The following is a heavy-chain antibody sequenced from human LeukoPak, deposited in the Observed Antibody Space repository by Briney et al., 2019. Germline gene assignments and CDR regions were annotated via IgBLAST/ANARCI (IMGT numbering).Heavy chain of an antibody. CDR2: IYTSGST. D-gene: IGHD5-18*01. CDR3: ARDGKGYSYGYYYYYGMDV. CDR1: GFSISSYY. V-gene: IGHV4-4*07. Sequence: SETLSLTCTVSGFSISSYYWSWLRQPAGKGLEWLGRIYTSGSTNYNPSLKSRVTMSVTTSKNQFPLKLSSVTAADTAVYYCARDGKGYSYGYYYYYGMDVWGQGTTVTGSS. J-gene: IGHJ6*02.